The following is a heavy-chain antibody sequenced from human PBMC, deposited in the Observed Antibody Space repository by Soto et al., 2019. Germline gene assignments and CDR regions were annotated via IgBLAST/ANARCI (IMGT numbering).Heavy chain of an antibody. CDR2: ISYDGSNT. J-gene: IGHJ6*02. CDR3: AKDNTGGHSSGWFHYSYGMGV. D-gene: IGHD6-19*01. CDR1: GFAFSSYA. Sequence: GGSLRLSCEASGFAFSSYAMHWVRQAPGKGLEWVAFISYDGSNTDSTDSVKGRFTISRDNSMNTLYLQMKSLRAEDTAVYYCAKDNTGGHSSGWFHYSYGMGVWGQVTPVTVS. V-gene: IGHV3-30-3*01.